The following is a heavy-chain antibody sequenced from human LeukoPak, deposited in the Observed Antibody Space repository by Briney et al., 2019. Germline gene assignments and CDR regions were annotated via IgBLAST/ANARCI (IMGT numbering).Heavy chain of an antibody. CDR2: INPSGGTT. Sequence: ASVKVSCNASGYTFTNIYIHWVRHAPGQGLERMGIINPSGGTTSEGQKFQGRVSMSRDTSTRTVYMELSCLRSEDTAVYYCARDNRGERTPGWGYGGFDIWGQGTMVSVSS. CDR1: GYTFTNIY. V-gene: IGHV1-46*01. J-gene: IGHJ3*02. CDR3: ARDNRGERTPGWGYGGFDI. D-gene: IGHD3-16*01.